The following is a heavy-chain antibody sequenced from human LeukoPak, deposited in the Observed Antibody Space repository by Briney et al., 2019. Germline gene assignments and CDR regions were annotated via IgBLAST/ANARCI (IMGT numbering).Heavy chain of an antibody. CDR2: ISSSGTTL. CDR1: GFTFSGFY. D-gene: IGHD5-24*01. V-gene: IGHV3-11*01. CDR3: ARLGGYNAVDV. J-gene: IGHJ3*01. Sequence: PGGSLRLSCAASGFTFSGFYMSWIRQAPGKGLEWVSYISSSGTTLYYSDPVKGRFTMSRDNAKNSLFLQLSSLRAEDTAVYYCARLGGYNAVDVWGQGTMVTVSS.